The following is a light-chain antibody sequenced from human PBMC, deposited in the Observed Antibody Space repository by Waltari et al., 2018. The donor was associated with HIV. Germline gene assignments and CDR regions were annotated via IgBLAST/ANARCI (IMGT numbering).Light chain of an antibody. J-gene: IGKJ5*01. CDR2: KTS. V-gene: IGKV1-5*03. CDR3: QQYKSYSRT. CDR1: QNVDNW. Sequence: DIQMTQSPSTLSASVGDRVIITCRSSQNVDNWLAWYQQRPGSAPKVLIYKTSTLQTGVPSRFSGSGSGTEFSLTISSLQPDDFATYYCQQYKSYSRTFGQGTRLEIK.